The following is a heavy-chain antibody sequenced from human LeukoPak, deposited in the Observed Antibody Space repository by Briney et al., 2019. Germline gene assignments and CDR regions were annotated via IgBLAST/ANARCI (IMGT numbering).Heavy chain of an antibody. CDR1: GFSFSDTW. D-gene: IGHD3-10*01. CDR2: IKSKTDGGTT. CDR3: TTGIRGD. V-gene: IGHV3-15*01. Sequence: GGSLRLSCVGSGFSFSDTWMSWVRQSPGKGLEWVGRIKSKTDGGTTDYAAPVKGRFTISRDDSKNTLNLQMNSLKTEDTAVYYCTTGIRGDWGQGTLVTVSS. J-gene: IGHJ4*02.